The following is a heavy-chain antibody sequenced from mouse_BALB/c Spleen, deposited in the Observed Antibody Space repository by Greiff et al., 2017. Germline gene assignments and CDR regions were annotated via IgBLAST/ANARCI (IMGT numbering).Heavy chain of an antibody. CDR2: IWAGGST. V-gene: IGHV2-9*02. Sequence: QVQLQQSGPGLVAPSQSLSITCTVSGFSLTSYGVHWVRQPPGKGLEWLGVIWAGGSTNYNSALMSRLSISKDNSKSQVFLKMNSLQTDDTAMYYCAREGGGRYDWFAYWGQGTLVTVSA. J-gene: IGHJ3*01. CDR3: AREGGGRYDWFAY. D-gene: IGHD2-14*01. CDR1: GFSLTSYG.